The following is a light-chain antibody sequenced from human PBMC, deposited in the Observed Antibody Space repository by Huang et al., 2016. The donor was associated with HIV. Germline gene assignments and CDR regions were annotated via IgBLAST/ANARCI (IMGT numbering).Light chain of an antibody. CDR3: QQYNSFPHT. Sequence: DIQMTQSPSSLSASVGDRVTITCRASQGISNHLAWFQQKPGKAPKSLIYAAASLQSGVPSKVSGSGSGTDFTLTISSLQPEDFAIYYCQQYNSFPHTFGQGTRLEIK. J-gene: IGKJ5*01. CDR1: QGISNH. CDR2: AAA. V-gene: IGKV1-16*02.